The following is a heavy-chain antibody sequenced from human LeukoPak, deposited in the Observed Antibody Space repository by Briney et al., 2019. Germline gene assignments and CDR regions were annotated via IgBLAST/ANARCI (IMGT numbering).Heavy chain of an antibody. Sequence: PGGSLRLSCTASGFTLSSYEMSWIRQAPGKGLEWVSSIDYSGGSTYYADSVKGRFTISRDNAKNPLYLQMNSLRAEDMAVYYCASSIRYNWNDGAFDIWGQGTMVTVSS. V-gene: IGHV3-23*01. J-gene: IGHJ3*02. CDR3: ASSIRYNWNDGAFDI. D-gene: IGHD1-20*01. CDR2: IDYSGGST. CDR1: GFTLSSYE.